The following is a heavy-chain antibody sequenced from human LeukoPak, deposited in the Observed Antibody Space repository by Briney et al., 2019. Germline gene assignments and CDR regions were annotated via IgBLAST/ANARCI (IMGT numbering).Heavy chain of an antibody. Sequence: ASVKVSCRASGYTFTSYGTSWVRQAPGQGLEWMGWISAYNGNTNYAQKLQGRVTMTTDTSTSTAYMELRSLRSDDTAVYYCARWGYYDSSGYGGWFDPWSQGTLVTVSS. V-gene: IGHV1-18*01. J-gene: IGHJ5*02. CDR2: ISAYNGNT. CDR1: GYTFTSYG. CDR3: ARWGYYDSSGYGGWFDP. D-gene: IGHD3-22*01.